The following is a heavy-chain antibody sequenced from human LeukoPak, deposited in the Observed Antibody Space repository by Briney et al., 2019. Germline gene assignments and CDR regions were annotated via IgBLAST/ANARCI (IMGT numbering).Heavy chain of an antibody. CDR3: ARATYYYDSSGYYYDY. Sequence: SETLSLTCTVSGGSISSYYWSLIRQPPGKGLEWIGYIYYSGSTNYNPSLKSRVTISVDTSKNQFSLKLSSVTAADTAVYYCARATYYYDSSGYYYDYWGQGTLVTVSS. D-gene: IGHD3-22*01. J-gene: IGHJ4*02. CDR1: GGSISSYY. V-gene: IGHV4-59*01. CDR2: IYYSGST.